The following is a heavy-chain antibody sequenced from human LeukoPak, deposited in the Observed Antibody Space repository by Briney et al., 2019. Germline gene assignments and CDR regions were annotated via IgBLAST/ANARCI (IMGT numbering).Heavy chain of an antibody. CDR1: GFPFSSYS. V-gene: IGHV3-21*01. CDR3: ARDNWSKYYFDY. D-gene: IGHD1/OR15-1a*01. CDR2: ISSSSSYI. Sequence: GGSLRLSCAASGFPFSSYSMIWVRQAPGKALEWVSSISSSSSYIYYADSVKGRFTISRDNTKNSLYLQMNSLRAEDTAVYYCARDNWSKYYFDYWGQGTLVTVSS. J-gene: IGHJ4*02.